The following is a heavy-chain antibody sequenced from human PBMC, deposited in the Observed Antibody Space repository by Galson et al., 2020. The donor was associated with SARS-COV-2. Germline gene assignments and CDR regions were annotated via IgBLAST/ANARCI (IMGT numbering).Heavy chain of an antibody. Sequence: SETLSLTCTVSGGSISSHYWSWVRQPPGKGLEWIGYFYYSWSTDYNPSLKSRVTILGDTSKNQFSLKLGSGTAADTAMYVCARNWGYGDPVYLEYWGQGTLGTVSS. J-gene: IGHJ4*02. V-gene: IGHV4-59*11. CDR2: FYYSWST. CDR3: ARNWGYGDPVYLEY. CDR1: GGSISSHY. D-gene: IGHD4-17*01.